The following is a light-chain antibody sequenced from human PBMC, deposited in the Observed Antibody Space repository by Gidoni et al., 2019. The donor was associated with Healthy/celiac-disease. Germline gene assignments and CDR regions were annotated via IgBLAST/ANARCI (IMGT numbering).Light chain of an antibody. CDR3: QQYDNLPLT. CDR2: DAS. J-gene: IGKJ4*01. Sequence: DIQMPQSPSSLSASVGDRVTITCQASQDISNYLHWYQHKPGKAPKLLIYDASNLETGVPSRFSGSGSGTDFTFTISSLQPEDIATYYCQQYDNLPLTFGGGTKVEIK. V-gene: IGKV1-33*01. CDR1: QDISNY.